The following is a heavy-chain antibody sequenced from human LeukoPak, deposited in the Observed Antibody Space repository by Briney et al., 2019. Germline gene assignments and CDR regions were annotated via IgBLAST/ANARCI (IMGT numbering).Heavy chain of an antibody. V-gene: IGHV4-38-2*02. CDR1: GYSISSGYY. J-gene: IGHJ5*02. CDR2: FYHTENTY. D-gene: IGHD3-22*01. Sequence: SETLSLTCTVSGYSISSGYYWGWIRQAPGKGLEWIGSFYHTENTYYYNPSLKSRVTISVDASRNQFSLKLSSVTAADTAVYYCARVRSSSGSRWFDPWGQGTPVTVSS. CDR3: ARVRSSSGSRWFDP.